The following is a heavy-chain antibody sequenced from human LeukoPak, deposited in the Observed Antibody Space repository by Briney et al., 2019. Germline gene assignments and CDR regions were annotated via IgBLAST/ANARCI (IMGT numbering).Heavy chain of an antibody. V-gene: IGHV1-18*01. CDR3: AHTLTTDEISNFDY. J-gene: IGHJ4*02. Sequence: ASVEVSCKASGYTFTSYGISWVRQAPGQGLEWMGWISAYNGNTNYAQKLQGRVTMTTDTSTSTAYMELRSLRSDDTAVYYCAHTLTTDEISNFDYWGQGTLVTVSS. CDR1: GYTFTSYG. D-gene: IGHD3-22*01. CDR2: ISAYNGNT.